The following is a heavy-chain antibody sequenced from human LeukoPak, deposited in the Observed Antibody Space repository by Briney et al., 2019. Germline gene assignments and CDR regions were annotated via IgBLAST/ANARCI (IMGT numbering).Heavy chain of an antibody. Sequence: GASVKVSCKASGGTFSSYAISWVRQAPGQGLEWMGRIIPILGIANYAQKFQGRVTITADKSTSTAYMELSSLRSEDTAVYYCAGGTLLRRYYYYGMDVWGQGTTVTVSS. D-gene: IGHD1-26*01. CDR2: IIPILGIA. V-gene: IGHV1-69*04. CDR3: AGGTLLRRYYYYGMDV. J-gene: IGHJ6*02. CDR1: GGTFSSYA.